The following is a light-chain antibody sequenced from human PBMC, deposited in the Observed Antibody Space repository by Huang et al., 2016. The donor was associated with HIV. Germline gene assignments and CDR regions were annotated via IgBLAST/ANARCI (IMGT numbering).Light chain of an antibody. CDR3: QQYDSLYT. J-gene: IGKJ2*01. V-gene: IGKV1-33*01. CDR2: GAS. CDR1: QDIRSY. Sequence: IQMTQSPASLSAYVGDRVTISCQANQDIRSYVNWYQQKPGKAPRLLIYGASNLQAGVPSRFSGNGSGTDFTITISSLQSEDIATYYCQQYDSLYTFGQGTRLEIK.